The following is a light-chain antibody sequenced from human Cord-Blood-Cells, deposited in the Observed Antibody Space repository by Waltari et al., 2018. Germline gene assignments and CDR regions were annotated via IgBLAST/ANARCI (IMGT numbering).Light chain of an antibody. CDR3: QSTDSSLSGYV. Sequence: SVLTQPPSVSGAPGKRVTIPCTGSSSNIGAGSDVHWYQQLPGTAPQLLIYGNSKRPAGVPDRFSGSKSGTPASLAITGLQAEDEADYYCQSTDSSLSGYVFGTGTKVTVL. J-gene: IGLJ1*01. CDR1: SSNIGAGSD. CDR2: GNS. V-gene: IGLV1-40*01.